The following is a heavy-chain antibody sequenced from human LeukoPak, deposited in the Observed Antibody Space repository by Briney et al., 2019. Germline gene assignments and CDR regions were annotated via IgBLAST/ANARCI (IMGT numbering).Heavy chain of an antibody. CDR3: ATRSEGGYGMDV. Sequence: ASVKVSCKVSGYTLTELSMHWVRQAPGKGLEWMGGFDPEDGEIIYAQKFQGRVTMAEDTSTDTAYMELSSLRSEDTAVYYCATRSEGGYGMDVWGQGTTVTVSS. D-gene: IGHD2-15*01. V-gene: IGHV1-24*01. J-gene: IGHJ6*02. CDR2: FDPEDGEI. CDR1: GYTLTELS.